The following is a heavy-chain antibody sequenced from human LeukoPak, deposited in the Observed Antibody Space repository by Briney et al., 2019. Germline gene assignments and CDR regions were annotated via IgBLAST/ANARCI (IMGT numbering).Heavy chain of an antibody. Sequence: TGGSLRLSCAASGFTFSSYSMNWVRQAPGKGLEWVSSITGSSSYIYYADSVKGRFTISRDNSKNSLYLQMNSLRAEDTAVYSCAREGMVQGVIINWGQGTVVTVSS. J-gene: IGHJ4*02. D-gene: IGHD3-10*01. V-gene: IGHV3-21*01. CDR2: ITGSSSYI. CDR1: GFTFSSYS. CDR3: AREGMVQGVIIN.